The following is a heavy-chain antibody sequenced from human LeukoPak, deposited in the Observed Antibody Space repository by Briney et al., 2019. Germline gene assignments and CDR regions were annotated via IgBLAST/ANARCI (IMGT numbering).Heavy chain of an antibody. J-gene: IGHJ4*02. CDR1: GGSISSGGYY. CDR2: IYYSGST. V-gene: IGHV4-31*03. D-gene: IGHD3-10*01. Sequence: SQTLSLTCTVSGGSISSGGYYWSWIRQHPGKGLEGIGYIYYSGSTYYNPSLKSRVTISVDTSKNQFSLKLSSVTAADTAVYYCARDRFGESYFDYWGQGTLVTVSS. CDR3: ARDRFGESYFDY.